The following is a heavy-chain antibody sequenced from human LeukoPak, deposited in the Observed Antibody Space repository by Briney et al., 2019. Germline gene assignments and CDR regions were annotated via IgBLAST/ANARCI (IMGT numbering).Heavy chain of an antibody. CDR3: VRNGDYYRLDY. CDR2: IRGDGNEK. Sequence: GGSLRLSCTASGFIFSNYWMTWVRQAPGKGLEWVANIRGDGNEKQFEDSVKGRFTISRDNAKDSVFLQMNNLRAEDTAVFYCVRNGDYYRLDYWGQGTLVTVSS. CDR1: GFIFSNYW. D-gene: IGHD3-22*01. V-gene: IGHV3-7*01. J-gene: IGHJ4*02.